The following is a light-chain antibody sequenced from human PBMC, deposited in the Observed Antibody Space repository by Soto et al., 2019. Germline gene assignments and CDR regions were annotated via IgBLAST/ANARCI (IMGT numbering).Light chain of an antibody. J-gene: IGLJ1*01. CDR1: SSDVGGYNY. V-gene: IGLV2-14*01. Sequence: QSVLTQPASVSGSPGQSITISCTGTSSDVGGYNYVSWYQQHPVKAPKLMIYDVRNRPSGVSNRFSGSKSVNTASLTISGLQAEDEADYYCSSYTTVSTYVFGTGTKVTVL. CDR3: SSYTTVSTYV. CDR2: DVR.